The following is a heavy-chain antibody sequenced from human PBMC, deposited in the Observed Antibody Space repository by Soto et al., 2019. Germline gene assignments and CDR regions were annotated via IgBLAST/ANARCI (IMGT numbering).Heavy chain of an antibody. D-gene: IGHD2-8*01. CDR3: ARWWMYAPRFHP. Sequence: QLQLQESGSGLVKPSQTLSLTCAVSGGSISSGGYSWSWIRQPPGKGLGWIGYIYHSGSTYYNPSLDLRVTLSVDRSKNQFSLKLISVTAADTAVYYCARWWMYAPRFHPWGQGTLVTVSS. CDR1: GGSISSGGYS. V-gene: IGHV4-30-2*01. CDR2: IYHSGST. J-gene: IGHJ5*02.